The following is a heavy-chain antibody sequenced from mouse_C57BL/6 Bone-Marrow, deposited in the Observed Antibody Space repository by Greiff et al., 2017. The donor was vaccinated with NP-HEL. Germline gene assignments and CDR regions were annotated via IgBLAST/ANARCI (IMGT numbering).Heavy chain of an antibody. CDR1: GFSFNTYA. J-gene: IGHJ4*01. V-gene: IGHV10-1*01. Sequence: VQLKESGGGLVQPKGSLKLSCAASGFSFNTYAMNWVRQAPGKGLEWVARIRSKSNNYATYYADSVKDRFTISRDDSESMLYLQMNNLKTEDTAMYYCVGHGNYGSSPYAMDYWGQGTSVTVSS. D-gene: IGHD1-1*01. CDR3: VGHGNYGSSPYAMDY. CDR2: IRSKSNNYAT.